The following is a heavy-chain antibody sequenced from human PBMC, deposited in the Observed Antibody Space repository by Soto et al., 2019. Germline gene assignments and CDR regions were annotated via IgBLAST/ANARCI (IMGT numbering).Heavy chain of an antibody. Sequence: QVQLVESGGGVVQPGRSLRLSCAASGFTFSSYGMHWVRQAPGKGMEWVAVIWYDGSNKYYADSVKGRLTISRDNSKNTLYLQMTSLRAEDTAVYYCAREVPPSSYFDSWGQGTLITVSS. V-gene: IGHV3-33*01. CDR1: GFTFSSYG. J-gene: IGHJ4*02. CDR2: IWYDGSNK. CDR3: AREVPPSSYFDS. D-gene: IGHD2-2*01.